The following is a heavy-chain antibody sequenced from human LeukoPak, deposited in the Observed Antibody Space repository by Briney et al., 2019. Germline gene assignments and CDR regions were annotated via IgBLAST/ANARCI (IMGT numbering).Heavy chain of an antibody. J-gene: IGHJ3*02. Sequence: ASVKVSCKASGGTFNSYAISWVRQAPGQGLEWMGGIIPIFGTANYAQKFQGRVTITADESTSTAYMELSSLRSEDTAVYYCARGRGYDFWSGYYTGAFDIWGQGTMVTVSS. V-gene: IGHV1-69*13. CDR3: ARGRGYDFWSGYYTGAFDI. CDR1: GGTFNSYA. D-gene: IGHD3-3*01. CDR2: IIPIFGTA.